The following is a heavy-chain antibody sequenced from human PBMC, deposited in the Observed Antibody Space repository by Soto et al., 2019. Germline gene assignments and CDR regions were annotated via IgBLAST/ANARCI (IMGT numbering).Heavy chain of an antibody. Sequence: QVQLVQAGAEVKKPGSSVKVSCRASGGTFSSYAISWVRQDPGQGLEWMGGIIPIFGTANYAQKFQGRVTITADKSTSKAYMELSILRSEDTAVYYCASKSEESLSYWGQGTLVTVSS. J-gene: IGHJ4*02. V-gene: IGHV1-69*06. CDR2: IIPIFGTA. CDR3: ASKSEESLSY. CDR1: GGTFSSYA.